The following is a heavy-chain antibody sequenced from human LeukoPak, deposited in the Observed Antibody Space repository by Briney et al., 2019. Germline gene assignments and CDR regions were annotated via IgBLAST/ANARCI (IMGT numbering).Heavy chain of an antibody. V-gene: IGHV1-2*02. CDR2: INPNSGGT. Sequence: ASVKVSCKASGYTFIRYYMHWVRQAPGQGLEWVGWINPNSGGTNYAQKFQGRVTMTRDTSISTVYMDLSSLTSEDTAVYYCAGGHPSATGYSSGWYFHYWGQGTLVTVSS. D-gene: IGHD6-19*01. CDR3: AGGHPSATGYSSGWYFHY. CDR1: GYTFIRYY. J-gene: IGHJ4*02.